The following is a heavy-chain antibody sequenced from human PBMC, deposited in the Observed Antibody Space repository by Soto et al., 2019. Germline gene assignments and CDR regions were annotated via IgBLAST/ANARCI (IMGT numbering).Heavy chain of an antibody. CDR1: GGAFSNHA. D-gene: IGHD2-21*01. Sequence: SVKVSCKAAGGAFSNHAISWVRQAPGQGLEWMGGIIPIFGTPMYAQEFKGRVTITADKSMSTVYMELNSLRAEDTAVYYCAKDLNSYLVGMDVWGQGATVTVSS. CDR3: AKDLNSYLVGMDV. CDR2: IIPIFGTP. J-gene: IGHJ6*02. V-gene: IGHV1-69*06.